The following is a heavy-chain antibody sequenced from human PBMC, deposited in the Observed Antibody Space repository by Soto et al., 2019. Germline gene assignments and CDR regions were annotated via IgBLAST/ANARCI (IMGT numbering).Heavy chain of an antibody. CDR2: IIPIFGIA. CDR1: GGTFSSYA. D-gene: IGHD6-6*01. J-gene: IGHJ6*03. Sequence: ASVKVSCKASGGTFSSYAISWVRQAPGQGLEWMGGIIPIFGIANYAQKFQGRVTITADKSTSTAYMELSSLRSEDTAVYYCARVFTSSSSKYYYYMDVWGKGTTVTVSS. V-gene: IGHV1-69*10. CDR3: ARVFTSSSSKYYYYMDV.